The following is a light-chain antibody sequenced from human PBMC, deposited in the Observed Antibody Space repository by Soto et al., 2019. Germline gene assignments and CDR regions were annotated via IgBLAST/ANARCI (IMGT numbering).Light chain of an antibody. CDR1: SSNIGAGYD. Sequence: QSVLTQPPSVSGAPGQRVTISCTGSSSNIGAGYDVHWYQQLPGTAPKLLIYGNSNRPSGVPDRFSGSKSGTSASLAITGLQADDEADYYCQSYDSSLSGAAFGTGTKLTVL. CDR3: QSYDSSLSGAA. CDR2: GNS. J-gene: IGLJ1*01. V-gene: IGLV1-40*01.